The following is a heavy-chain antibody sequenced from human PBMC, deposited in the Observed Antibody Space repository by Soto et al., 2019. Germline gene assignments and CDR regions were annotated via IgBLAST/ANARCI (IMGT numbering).Heavy chain of an antibody. V-gene: IGHV5-51*01. CDR3: ASGSRRGYNYDFWSGYYDAFDI. J-gene: IGHJ3*02. CDR2: IYPGDSDT. D-gene: IGHD3-3*01. Sequence: GESLKISCKGSGYSFTSYWIGWVRQMPGKGLEWMGIIYPGDSDTRYSPSFQGQVTISADKSISTAYLKWSSLKASDTAMYYCASGSRRGYNYDFWSGYYDAFDIWGQGTMVTVSS. CDR1: GYSFTSYW.